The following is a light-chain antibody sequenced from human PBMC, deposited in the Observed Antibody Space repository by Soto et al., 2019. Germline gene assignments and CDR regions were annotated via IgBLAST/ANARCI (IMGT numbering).Light chain of an antibody. V-gene: IGKV3-11*01. CDR3: QQRSNWPPIT. Sequence: EIVLTQSRSTLSLSPGERAILSCSVSQSVSSYLAWYQQKPGQAPRLLIYDASNRATGIPARFSGSGSGTDFTLTISSLEPEDFAVYYCQQRSNWPPITFGQGTRLEI. J-gene: IGKJ5*01. CDR1: QSVSSY. CDR2: DAS.